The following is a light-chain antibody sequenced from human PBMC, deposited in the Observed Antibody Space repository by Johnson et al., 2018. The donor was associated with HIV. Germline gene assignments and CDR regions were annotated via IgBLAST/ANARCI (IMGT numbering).Light chain of an antibody. CDR2: DNN. CDR3: GTWDSRLSAHV. J-gene: IGLJ1*01. CDR1: SSNIGNNY. V-gene: IGLV1-51*01. Sequence: QSVLTQPPSVSAAPGQKVTISCSGSSSNIGNNYVSWYQQLPGTDPKLLIYDNNKRPSGIPDRFSGSKSGTSAALGITGLQTGDEADYYCGTWDSRLSAHVVGTGTKVTVL.